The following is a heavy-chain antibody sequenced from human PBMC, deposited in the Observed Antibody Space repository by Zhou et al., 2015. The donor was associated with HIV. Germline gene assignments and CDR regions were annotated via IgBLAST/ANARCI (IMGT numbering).Heavy chain of an antibody. CDR1: GGTFSSYA. CDR3: SRSGTRADDY. J-gene: IGHJ4*02. V-gene: IGHV1-18*01. D-gene: IGHD1-26*01. CDR2: ISGYNGAT. Sequence: QVQLVQSGAEVKKPGSSVKVSCKASGGTFSSYAINWVRQAPGQGLEWLGWISGYNGATRYAQKVQGRVTLTADTSTSTAYMELRSLTSDDTAVYYCSRSGTRADDYWAREPWSPSPQ.